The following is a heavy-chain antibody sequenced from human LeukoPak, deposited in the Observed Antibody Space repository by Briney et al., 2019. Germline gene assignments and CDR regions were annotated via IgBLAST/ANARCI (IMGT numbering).Heavy chain of an antibody. CDR2: INHSGST. CDR3: ARAEASVNIVVVPAARGNWFDP. Sequence: SETLSLTCAVYGGSFSGYYWSWIRQPPGKGLEWIGEINHSGSTNYNPSLKSRVTISVDTSKNQFSLKLSSVTAADTAVYYCARAEASVNIVVVPAARGNWFDPWGQGTLVTVSS. V-gene: IGHV4-34*01. D-gene: IGHD2-2*01. J-gene: IGHJ5*02. CDR1: GGSFSGYY.